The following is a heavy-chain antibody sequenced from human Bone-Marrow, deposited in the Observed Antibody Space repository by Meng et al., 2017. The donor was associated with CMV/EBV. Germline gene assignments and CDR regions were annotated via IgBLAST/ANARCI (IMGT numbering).Heavy chain of an antibody. CDR1: GFTFSSYA. D-gene: IGHD2-2*01. V-gene: IGHV3-23*01. CDR3: AKEDPVVPAALDD. J-gene: IGHJ4*02. CDR2: ISGSGGST. Sequence: GESLKISCAASGFTFSSYAMSWVRQAPGKGLEWVSGISGSGGSTYYADSVKGRFTISRDNSKITLYLQMNSLRAEETAVYYCAKEDPVVPAALDDWGQGTLVTVSS.